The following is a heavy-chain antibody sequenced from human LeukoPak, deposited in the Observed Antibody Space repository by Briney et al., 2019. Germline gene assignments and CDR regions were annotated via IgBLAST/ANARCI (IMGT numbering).Heavy chain of an antibody. CDR1: GFPFSSYW. Sequence: PGGSLRLSCVASGFPFSSYWMTWVRQAPGKGLEWVANIKQDGSKKSYVDSVKGRFTISRDNAKNSPYLQVNSLRAEDTAIYYCTRVGYIDEGIDYWGQGTLVTVSS. CDR3: TRVGYIDEGIDY. J-gene: IGHJ4*02. V-gene: IGHV3-7*04. D-gene: IGHD5-24*01. CDR2: IKQDGSKK.